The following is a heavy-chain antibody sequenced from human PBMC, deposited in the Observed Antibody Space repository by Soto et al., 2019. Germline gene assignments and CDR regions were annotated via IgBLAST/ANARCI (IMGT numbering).Heavy chain of an antibody. J-gene: IGHJ5*02. Sequence: PGGSLRLSCAASGLTLSSYAMTWVRQAKGKGLQWVSTISGNGASTYYSDSVKGRFTVSRDNSRYTLYLQLNSLRTEDTALYYCATTGTTLYTAWGQGTLVTFSS. CDR2: ISGNGAST. CDR1: GLTLSSYA. CDR3: ATTGTTLYTA. V-gene: IGHV3-23*01. D-gene: IGHD2-8*01.